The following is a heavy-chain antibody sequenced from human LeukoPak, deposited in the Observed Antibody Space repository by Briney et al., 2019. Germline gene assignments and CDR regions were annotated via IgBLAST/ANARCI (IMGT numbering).Heavy chain of an antibody. CDR3: ARDKWGSSYDGEGFDY. V-gene: IGHV1-69*06. D-gene: IGHD5-12*01. CDR2: IIPIFGTA. Sequence: SVKVSCKASGGTFSSYAISWVRQAPGQGLEWMGRIIPIFGTANYAQKFQGRVTITADKSTSTAYMELSSLRSEDTAVYYCARDKWGSSYDGEGFDYWGQGTLVTVSS. J-gene: IGHJ4*02. CDR1: GGTFSSYA.